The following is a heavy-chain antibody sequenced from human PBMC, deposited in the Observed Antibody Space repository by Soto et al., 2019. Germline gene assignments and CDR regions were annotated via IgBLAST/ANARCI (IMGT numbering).Heavy chain of an antibody. CDR1: GGSISSSSYY. CDR2: IYYSGST. V-gene: IGHV4-39*01. D-gene: IGHD3-10*01. CDR3: ASRGYYGSGSYYPY. Sequence: SETLSLTCTVSGGSISSSSYYWGWIRQPPGKGLEWIGSIYYSGSTYYNPSLKSRVTISVDTSKNQFSLKLSSVTAADTAVYYCASRGYYGSGSYYPYWGQGTLVTVSS. J-gene: IGHJ4*02.